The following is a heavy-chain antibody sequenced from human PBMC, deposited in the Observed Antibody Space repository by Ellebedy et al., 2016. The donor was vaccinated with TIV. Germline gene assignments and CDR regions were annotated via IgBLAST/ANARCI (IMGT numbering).Heavy chain of an antibody. D-gene: IGHD1-26*01. CDR3: ARVATMSGNYNFDY. J-gene: IGHJ4*02. V-gene: IGHV5-51*01. Sequence: GESLKISCKGSGYTFTSYWIGWVRQMSGKGLEWMGIIYPGDSDTAYSPSFQGQVTISADKSISTAYLQWSSLKASDTAMYYCARVATMSGNYNFDYWGQGTLVTVSS. CDR1: GYTFTSYW. CDR2: IYPGDSDT.